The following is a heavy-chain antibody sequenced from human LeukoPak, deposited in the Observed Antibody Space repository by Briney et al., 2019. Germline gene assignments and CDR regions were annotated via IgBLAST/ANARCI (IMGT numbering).Heavy chain of an antibody. CDR1: GGSISSSSYY. D-gene: IGHD1/OR15-1a*01. CDR2: IYYSGGT. J-gene: IGHJ4*02. CDR3: AGNTDPVFDY. Sequence: SETLSLTCTVSGGSISSSSYYWGWIRQPPGKGLEWIGSIYYSGGTYYNPSLKSRVTISVDTSKNQFSLKLSSVTAADTAVYYCAGNTDPVFDYWGQGTLVTVSS. V-gene: IGHV4-39*01.